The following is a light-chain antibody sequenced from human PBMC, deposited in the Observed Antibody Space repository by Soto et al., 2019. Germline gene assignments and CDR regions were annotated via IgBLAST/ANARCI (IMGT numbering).Light chain of an antibody. J-gene: IGLJ2*01. V-gene: IGLV2-8*01. CDR1: SSDVGAYNY. CDR3: SSYAGSNKV. CDR2: EFN. Sequence: QSALTQPPSASGSPGQSVTISCTGTSSDVGAYNYVSWYQQHPGTAPKLMIYEFNKRPSGVPDRFSGSKSGNTASLTVSGLQAEDEAYYYCSSYAGSNKVFGGGTKLTVL.